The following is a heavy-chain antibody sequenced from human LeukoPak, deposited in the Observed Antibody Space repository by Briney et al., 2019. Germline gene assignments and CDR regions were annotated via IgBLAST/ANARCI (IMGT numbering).Heavy chain of an antibody. CDR1: GFTFSNYW. V-gene: IGHV3-74*01. J-gene: IGHJ4*02. CDR3: ARASGPFDY. CDR2: INTDGSST. D-gene: IGHD3-10*01. Sequence: GGSLRLSCAASGFTFSNYWMHWVRQAPGKGLVWVSRINTDGSSTDYADSVKGRFTIARGNFKNTLYLQMNSLRAEDTAVYSCARASGPFDYWGQGTLVTVSS.